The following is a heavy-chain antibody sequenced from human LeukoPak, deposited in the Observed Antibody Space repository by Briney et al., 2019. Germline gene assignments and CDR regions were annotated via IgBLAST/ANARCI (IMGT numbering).Heavy chain of an antibody. CDR3: AREYSDSSRSDY. Sequence: SETLSLTCTVSGGSISSSSYYWGWIRQPPGKGLEWIGSIYYSGSTYYNPSLKSRVTISVDTSKNQFSLKLSSVTAADTAVYYCAREYSDSSRSDYWGQGTLVTVSS. CDR2: IYYSGST. CDR1: GGSISSSSYY. V-gene: IGHV4-39*07. J-gene: IGHJ4*02. D-gene: IGHD3-9*01.